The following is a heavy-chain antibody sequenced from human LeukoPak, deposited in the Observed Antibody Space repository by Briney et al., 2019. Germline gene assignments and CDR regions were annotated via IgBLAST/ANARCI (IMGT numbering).Heavy chain of an antibody. Sequence: PSKTLSLTCAVSGHSISSGYYWGWIRQPPGKGLEWIGSIYHSGSTYYNPSLKSRVTISVDTSKNQFSLKLSSVTAADTAVYYCARRTVTTSYFDYWGQGTLVTVSS. CDR1: GHSISSGYY. J-gene: IGHJ4*02. V-gene: IGHV4-38-2*01. CDR2: IYHSGST. CDR3: ARRTVTTSYFDY. D-gene: IGHD4-11*01.